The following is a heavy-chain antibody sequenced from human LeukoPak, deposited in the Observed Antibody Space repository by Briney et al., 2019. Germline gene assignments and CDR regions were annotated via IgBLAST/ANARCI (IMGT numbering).Heavy chain of an antibody. Sequence: SETLSLTCSVSGGSFSTYYWSWIRQPPGKGLEWIGYIYYSGSTDYNPSLKSRVTILVDTSKNQFSLKLSSVTVADTALYYCARHSSYYYYLDIWGQGTIVTVSS. CDR3: ARHSSYYYYLDI. V-gene: IGHV4-59*08. CDR2: IYYSGST. J-gene: IGHJ3*02. D-gene: IGHD3-22*01. CDR1: GGSFSTYY.